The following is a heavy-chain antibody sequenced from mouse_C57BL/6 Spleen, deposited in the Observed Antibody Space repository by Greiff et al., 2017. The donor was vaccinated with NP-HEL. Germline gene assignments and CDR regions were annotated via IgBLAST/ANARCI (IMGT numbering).Heavy chain of an antibody. CDR2: IDPENGDT. D-gene: IGHD1-1*01. V-gene: IGHV14-4*01. CDR1: GFNIKDDY. J-gene: IGHJ1*03. Sequence: EVQLQQSGAELVRPGASVKLSCTASGFNIKDDYMHWVKQRPEQGLEWIGWIDPENGDTEYASKFQGKATITADTSSNTAYLQLSSLTSEDTAVDYCTTGSSPYWYFDVWGTGATVTVSS. CDR3: TTGSSPYWYFDV.